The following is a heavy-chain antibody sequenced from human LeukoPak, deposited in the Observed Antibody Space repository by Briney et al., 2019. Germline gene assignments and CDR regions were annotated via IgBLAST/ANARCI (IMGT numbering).Heavy chain of an antibody. CDR3: VRANRGTYLIY. Sequence: SETLSLTCAVSGDSVSSDNWWSWVRQPPGKGLEGIGEIYHSGATNCKSSLKRRVTISRDKSKNQLSLDLTSVTAADTAVYYCVRANRGTYLIYWGQGIQVTVSS. V-gene: IGHV4-4*02. CDR2: IYHSGAT. J-gene: IGHJ4*02. CDR1: GDSVSSDNW. D-gene: IGHD1-26*01.